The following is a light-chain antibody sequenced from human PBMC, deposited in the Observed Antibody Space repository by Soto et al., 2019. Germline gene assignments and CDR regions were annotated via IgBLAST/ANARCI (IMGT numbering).Light chain of an antibody. CDR3: SSYTSSSTMV. Sequence: QLVLTQPASVSGSPGQSITISCTGTSSDIGGYNYVSWYQQHPGKAPKLMIYEVSNWPSGVSNRFSGSKSGNTASLTISGLQAADEDDYYCSSYTSSSTMVFGGGTKLTVL. CDR2: EVS. CDR1: SSDIGGYNY. V-gene: IGLV2-14*01. J-gene: IGLJ3*02.